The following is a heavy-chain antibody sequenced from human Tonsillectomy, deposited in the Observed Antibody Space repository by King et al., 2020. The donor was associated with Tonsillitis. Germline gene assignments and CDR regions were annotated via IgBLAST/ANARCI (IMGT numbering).Heavy chain of an antibody. CDR2: ISAYNGNT. CDR3: ASASPGYDILTGYYLADY. Sequence: QLVQSGAEVKKPGASVKVSCKASGYTFTSYGISWVRQAPGQGLEWMGWISAYNGNTNYAQILQGRVTMTTDTSTSTAYMELRSLRSDDTAVYYCASASPGYDILTGYYLADYWGQGTLVTVSS. CDR1: GYTFTSYG. V-gene: IGHV1-18*01. J-gene: IGHJ4*02. D-gene: IGHD3-9*01.